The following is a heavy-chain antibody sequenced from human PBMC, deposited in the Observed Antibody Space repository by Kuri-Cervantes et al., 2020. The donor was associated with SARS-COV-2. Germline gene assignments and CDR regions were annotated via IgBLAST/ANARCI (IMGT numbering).Heavy chain of an antibody. J-gene: IGHJ6*02. D-gene: IGHD3-3*01. V-gene: IGHV3-48*02. CDR2: ISSSSSTI. CDR1: GFTFSSYS. Sequence: GGSLRLSCAASGFTFSSYSMNWVRQAPGKGLEWVSYISSSSSTIYYADSVKGRFTISRDNAKNSLYLQMNSLRDEDTAVYYCAGDGSDDFWSGHELGMDVWGQGTTVTVSS. CDR3: AGDGSDDFWSGHELGMDV.